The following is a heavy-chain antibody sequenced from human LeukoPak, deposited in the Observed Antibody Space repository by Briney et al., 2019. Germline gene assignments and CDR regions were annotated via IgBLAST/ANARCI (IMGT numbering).Heavy chain of an antibody. Sequence: GGSLRLSCAASGFTFSSYWMSWVRQAPGKGLEWVANIKQDGSEKYYVDSVKGRFTISRDNSKNTLYLQMNSLRDEDTAVYYCAKTSRPYGSGSYSYYMDVWGKGTTVTISS. CDR1: GFTFSSYW. D-gene: IGHD3-10*01. CDR3: AKTSRPYGSGSYSYYMDV. J-gene: IGHJ6*03. V-gene: IGHV3-7*01. CDR2: IKQDGSEK.